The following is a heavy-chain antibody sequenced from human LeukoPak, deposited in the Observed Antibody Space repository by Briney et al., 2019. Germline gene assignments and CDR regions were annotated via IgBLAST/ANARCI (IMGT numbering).Heavy chain of an antibody. CDR1: GFTFSSSA. CDR2: ITTSGGST. D-gene: IGHD3-10*01. J-gene: IGHJ4*02. CDR3: AKDSDPKLLWFGEPPSPLDY. Sequence: GGSLRLSCAASGFTFSSSAMIWVRQAPGKGLEWVSTITTSGGSTSFADSVKGRFTISRDNSKNTLYLQMNSLRAEDTAIYYCAKDSDPKLLWFGEPPSPLDYWGQGTLVTVSS. V-gene: IGHV3-23*01.